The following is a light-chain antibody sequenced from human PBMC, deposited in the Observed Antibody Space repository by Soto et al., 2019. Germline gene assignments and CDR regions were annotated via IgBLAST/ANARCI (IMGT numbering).Light chain of an antibody. V-gene: IGKV1-5*03. CDR1: QSVSTA. Sequence: DIQMTQSPSTLSASVGDRVTITCRASQSVSTALAWWQQKPGKAPNLLIYTISTLRSGVPSRFSASGSGTEFTLTVSSLQPDDFATYCCQQYYRYPPTFGGGTKVEIK. CDR3: QQYYRYPPT. CDR2: TIS. J-gene: IGKJ4*01.